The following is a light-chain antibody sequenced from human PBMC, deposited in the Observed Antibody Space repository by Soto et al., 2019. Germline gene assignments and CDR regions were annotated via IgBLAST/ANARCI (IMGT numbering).Light chain of an antibody. Sequence: QSVLTQPASVSGSPGQSIAISCAGTSSDIGTYNHVSWYQQHPGKAPQLIIYEDINRPSGLSSRFSGSKSGNTASLTISGLQAEDEADYYCSSYGGFNNVLFGGGTKLTVL. V-gene: IGLV2-14*01. CDR2: EDI. CDR3: SSYGGFNNVL. J-gene: IGLJ2*01. CDR1: SSDIGTYNH.